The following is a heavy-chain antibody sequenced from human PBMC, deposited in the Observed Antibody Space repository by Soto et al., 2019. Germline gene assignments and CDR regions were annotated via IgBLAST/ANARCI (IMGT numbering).Heavy chain of an antibody. Sequence: EVQLVESGGGLVKPGGSLRLSCAASGFTFSTYTMNWVRQAPGKGVEWVSSITSSDYISYADSVKGRLTISRDNAKNSLFLQMNSLRADDTAVYYCARETEYSNGWTNWFDPWGQGNLVTVSS. CDR2: ITSSDYI. CDR3: ARETEYSNGWTNWFDP. D-gene: IGHD6-6*01. V-gene: IGHV3-21*01. J-gene: IGHJ5*02. CDR1: GFTFSTYT.